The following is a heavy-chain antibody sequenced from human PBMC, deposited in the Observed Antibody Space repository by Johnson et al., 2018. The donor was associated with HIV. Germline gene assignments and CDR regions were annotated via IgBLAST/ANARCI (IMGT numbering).Heavy chain of an antibody. V-gene: IGHV3-64*01. CDR3: AREGEWWLVGGGAFDI. Sequence: VQLVESGGGLVQPGGSLRLSCAASGFTFSTYAMHWVRQAPGKGLEYVSAISSNGGSTYYANSVKGRFTISRDNSKNTLYLQMGSLRAEDMAVYYCAREGEWWLVGGGAFDIWGQGTMVAVSP. CDR1: GFTFSTYA. J-gene: IGHJ3*02. D-gene: IGHD6-19*01. CDR2: ISSNGGST.